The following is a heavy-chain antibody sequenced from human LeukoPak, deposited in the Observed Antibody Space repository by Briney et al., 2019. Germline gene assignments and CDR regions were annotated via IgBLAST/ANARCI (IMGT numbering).Heavy chain of an antibody. CDR1: GFTFGDYA. CDR3: AREGTYYDFWSGYPYMDV. CDR2: IKQDGSEK. Sequence: GGSLRLSCTASGFTFGDYAMSWFRQAPGKGLEWVANIKQDGSEKYYVDSVKGRSTISRDNAKNSLYLQMNSLRAEDTAVYYCAREGTYYDFWSGYPYMDVWGKGTTVTVS. J-gene: IGHJ6*03. V-gene: IGHV3-7*01. D-gene: IGHD3-3*01.